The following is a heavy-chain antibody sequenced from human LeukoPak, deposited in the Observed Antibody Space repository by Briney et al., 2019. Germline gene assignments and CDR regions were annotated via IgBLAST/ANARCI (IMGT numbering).Heavy chain of an antibody. D-gene: IGHD4-17*01. V-gene: IGHV1-18*01. CDR3: ARATTVTTPFDY. J-gene: IGHJ4*02. CDR1: GYSYTRFG. Sequence: GASVKVSCKASGYSYTRFGVGWVRQAPGQGLEWMGWISAYNDDTKYAQKFQGRVTVTSDPATNTAYMELRSLRSDDTAVYYCARATTVTTPFDYWGQGTPVTVSS. CDR2: ISAYNDDT.